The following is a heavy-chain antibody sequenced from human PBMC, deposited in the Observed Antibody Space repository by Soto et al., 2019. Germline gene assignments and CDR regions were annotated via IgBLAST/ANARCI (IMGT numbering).Heavy chain of an antibody. CDR1: GGSISSSNW. D-gene: IGHD3-10*01. CDR3: AVWFGERRVFDY. Sequence: KASETLSLTCAVSGGSISSSNWWSWVRQPPGKGLEWIGEIYHSGSTNYNPSLKSRVTISVDKSKNQFSLKLSSVTTADTAVYYCAVWFGERRVFDYWGQGTLVTVSS. V-gene: IGHV4-4*02. CDR2: IYHSGST. J-gene: IGHJ4*02.